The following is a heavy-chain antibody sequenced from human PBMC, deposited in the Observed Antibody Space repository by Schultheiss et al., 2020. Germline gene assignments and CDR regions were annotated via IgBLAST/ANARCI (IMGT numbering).Heavy chain of an antibody. J-gene: IGHJ4*02. Sequence: GGSLRLSCAASGLSVTSNYMTWVRQPPGKGLEWVGRIKSKTDGGTTDYAAPVKGRFTISRDDSKNTLYLQMNSLKTEDTAVYYCTTEGERWLQLDYFDYWGQGTLVTVSS. D-gene: IGHD5-24*01. CDR1: GLSVTSNY. CDR2: IKSKTDGGTT. CDR3: TTEGERWLQLDYFDY. V-gene: IGHV3-15*01.